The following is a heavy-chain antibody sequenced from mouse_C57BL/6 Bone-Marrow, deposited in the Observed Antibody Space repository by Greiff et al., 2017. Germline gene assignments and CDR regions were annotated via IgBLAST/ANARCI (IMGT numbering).Heavy chain of an antibody. CDR1: GYSFTGYY. Sequence: EVQGVESGPELVKPGASVKISCKASGYSFTGYYMNWVKQSPEKSLEWIGEINPSTGGTTYNQKFKAKGTLTVDKSSSTAYMQLKRLTSEDSAVYYCARCYYGSSFDWYFDVWGTGTTVTVSS. V-gene: IGHV1-42*01. CDR2: INPSTGGT. D-gene: IGHD1-1*01. CDR3: ARCYYGSSFDWYFDV. J-gene: IGHJ1*03.